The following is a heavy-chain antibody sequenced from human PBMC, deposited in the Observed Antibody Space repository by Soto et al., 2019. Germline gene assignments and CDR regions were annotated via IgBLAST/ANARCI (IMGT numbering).Heavy chain of an antibody. CDR2: IIPIFGTP. V-gene: IGHV1-69*13. CDR3: ARPQVGGYDSGTSLDY. CDR1: GGTFSSYA. Sequence: ASVKVSCKASGGTFSSYAISWVRQAPGRGLEWMGGIIPIFGTPNYAQKFQGRVTITADESTSTAYMEVSSLRSEDTAVYYCARPQVGGYDSGTSLDYWGQGTLVTVSS. D-gene: IGHD5-12*01. J-gene: IGHJ4*02.